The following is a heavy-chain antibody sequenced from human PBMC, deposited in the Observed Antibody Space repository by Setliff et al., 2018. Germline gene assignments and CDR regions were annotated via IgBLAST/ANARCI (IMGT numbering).Heavy chain of an antibody. J-gene: IGHJ4*02. CDR2: ISPYSGES. V-gene: IGHV1-18*04. Sequence: ASVKVSCKASGYIFTSYGITWVRQAPGQGLEWMGWISPYSGESNYAQKFQDRLTVTADTSTKTTYMELRSLTSDDTAVYFCTRSRGPRVVLAADFDFWGQGTLVTVSS. CDR3: TRSRGPRVVLAADFDF. CDR1: GYIFTSYG. D-gene: IGHD3-16*01.